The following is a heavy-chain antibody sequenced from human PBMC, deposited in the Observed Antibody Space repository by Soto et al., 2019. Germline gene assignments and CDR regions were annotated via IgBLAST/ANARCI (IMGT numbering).Heavy chain of an antibody. D-gene: IGHD6-19*01. CDR1: GYTFNSYG. Sequence: ASVKVSCKASGYTFNSYGITWVRQAPGQGLEWMGWISAYNGNTNYAQKLQGRVTMTTDTSTSTAYMELRSLRSDDTAVYYCARVPSIAVAGTEWFDTWGQGTLVTVSS. V-gene: IGHV1-18*01. CDR2: ISAYNGNT. J-gene: IGHJ5*02. CDR3: ARVPSIAVAGTEWFDT.